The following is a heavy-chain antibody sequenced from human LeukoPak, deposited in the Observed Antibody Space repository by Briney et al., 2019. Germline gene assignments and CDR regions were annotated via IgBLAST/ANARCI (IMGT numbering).Heavy chain of an antibody. CDR1: GFTFSSYS. Sequence: PGGSLRLSCAASGFTFSSYSMNWVRQAPGKGLEWVSSISSSSSYIYYADSVKGRFTISGDNAKNSLYLQMNSLRAEDTAVYYCARDPHIDCGGDCYWDDAFDIWGQGTMVTVSS. J-gene: IGHJ3*02. CDR3: ARDPHIDCGGDCYWDDAFDI. CDR2: ISSSSSYI. D-gene: IGHD2-21*02. V-gene: IGHV3-21*01.